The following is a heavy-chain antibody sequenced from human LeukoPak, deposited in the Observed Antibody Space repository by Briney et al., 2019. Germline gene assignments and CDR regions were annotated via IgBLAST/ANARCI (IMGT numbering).Heavy chain of an antibody. V-gene: IGHV4-59*01. Sequence: PSETLSLTCTVSDGSITDFDWSWVRQSPEKGLEFIGYVHYSGTANYNPSLGSRVTISIDTSKKSFFLKLKSVTAADTAVYYCARGYGDFRVAGRYFHSWGQGILVTASS. CDR2: VHYSGTA. CDR1: DGSITDFD. D-gene: IGHD4-17*01. J-gene: IGHJ4*02. CDR3: ARGYGDFRVAGRYFHS.